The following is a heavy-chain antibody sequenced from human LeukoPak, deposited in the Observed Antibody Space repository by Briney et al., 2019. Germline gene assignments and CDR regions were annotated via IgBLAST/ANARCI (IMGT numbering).Heavy chain of an antibody. CDR2: INPNSGGT. CDR3: ARADPGTLGDTFDY. V-gene: IGHV1-2*02. J-gene: IGHJ4*02. D-gene: IGHD5-18*01. Sequence: ASVKVSCKASGYTFTGYYMHWVRQAPGQGLEWMGWINPNSGGTNYAQKFQGRVTMTRDTSISTAYMELSRLRSDDTAVYYCARADPGTLGDTFDYWGQGTLVTVSS. CDR1: GYTFTGYY.